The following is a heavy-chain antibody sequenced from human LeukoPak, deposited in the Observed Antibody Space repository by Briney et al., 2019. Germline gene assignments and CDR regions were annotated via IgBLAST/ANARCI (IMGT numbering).Heavy chain of an antibody. V-gene: IGHV3-23*01. D-gene: IGHD2-15*01. CDR2: ISTTSINT. CDR1: GFTFSNYA. J-gene: IGHJ4*02. CDR3: GRDGGNRWFDF. Sequence: GGSLRLSCAASGFTFSNYAMNWVRQAPGKGLQWDSVISTTSINTSYADCVKGRVTISRDNSKNTLDLQMSSLRVDDTAVYYCGRDGGNRWFDFWGQGTLVTVSS.